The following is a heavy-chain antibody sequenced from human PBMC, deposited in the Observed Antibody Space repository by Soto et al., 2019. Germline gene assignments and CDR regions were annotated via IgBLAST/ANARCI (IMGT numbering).Heavy chain of an antibody. Sequence: PGGSLRLSCAASGFTFSSYGMHWVRQAPGKGLEWVAVISYDGSNKYYADSVKGRFTISRDNSKNTLYLQMNSLRAEDTAVYYCAKNFEWDSSGLREAENYYYGMDVWGQGTTVTVSS. D-gene: IGHD6-19*01. CDR2: ISYDGSNK. J-gene: IGHJ6*02. CDR1: GFTFSSYG. V-gene: IGHV3-30*18. CDR3: AKNFEWDSSGLREAENYYYGMDV.